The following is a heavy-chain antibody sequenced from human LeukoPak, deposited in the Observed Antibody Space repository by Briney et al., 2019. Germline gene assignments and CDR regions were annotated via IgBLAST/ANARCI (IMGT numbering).Heavy chain of an antibody. Sequence: GGSLRLSCEASGFTFSAYAMTWVREAPGKGLEWVSYISSSSNPIYYADSVKGRFTISRDNAKKSLYLQMNSLRDEDTAVYYCARDSGGRLVRGVITLDYWGQGTLVSVSS. D-gene: IGHD3-10*01. J-gene: IGHJ4*02. CDR1: GFTFSAYA. CDR3: ARDSGGRLVRGVITLDY. V-gene: IGHV3-48*02. CDR2: ISSSSNPI.